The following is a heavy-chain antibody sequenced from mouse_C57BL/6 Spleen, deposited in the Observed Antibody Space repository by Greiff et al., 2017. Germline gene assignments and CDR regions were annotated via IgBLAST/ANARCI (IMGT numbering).Heavy chain of an antibody. CDR1: GYTFTGYW. CDR3: ARFVGGFAY. D-gene: IGHD3-1*01. J-gene: IGHJ3*01. Sequence: VQLQQSGAELMKPGASVKLSCKATGYTFTGYWIEWVKRRPGHGLEWIGEILPGSGSTNYNEKFNGKATLTADTSSNTAYMQLSSLTTEDSAIYYCARFVGGFAYWGQGTLVTVSA. CDR2: ILPGSGST. V-gene: IGHV1-9*01.